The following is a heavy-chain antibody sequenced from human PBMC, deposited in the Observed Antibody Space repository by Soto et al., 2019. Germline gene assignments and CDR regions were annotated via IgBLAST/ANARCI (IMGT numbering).Heavy chain of an antibody. V-gene: IGHV4-31*03. CDR1: GGSISSGGYY. D-gene: IGHD4-4*01. CDR2: FYNSGSV. CDR3: ARGAVTNLYYYYCGMDV. Sequence: SETLSLTCTVSGGSISSGGYYWSRIRQHPGKGLEWVGYFYNSGSVFYNPSLKSRVTISVDTSKNQFSLKLISVTAADTAVYYCARGAVTNLYYYYCGMDVWGQGTTVTVSS. J-gene: IGHJ6*02.